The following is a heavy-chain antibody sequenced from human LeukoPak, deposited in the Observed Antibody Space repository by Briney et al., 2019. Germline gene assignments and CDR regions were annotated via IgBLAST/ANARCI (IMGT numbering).Heavy chain of an antibody. V-gene: IGHV1-18*01. CDR1: GYTFTSYG. D-gene: IGHD7-27*01. Sequence: ASVEVSCKASGYTFTSYGISWVRQAPGQGLEWMGWISTYNGNTNYAQKLQGRVTITRDTSASTAYMELSSLRSEDTAVYYCARDAGDRICDYWGQGTLVTVSS. J-gene: IGHJ4*02. CDR2: ISTYNGNT. CDR3: ARDAGDRICDY.